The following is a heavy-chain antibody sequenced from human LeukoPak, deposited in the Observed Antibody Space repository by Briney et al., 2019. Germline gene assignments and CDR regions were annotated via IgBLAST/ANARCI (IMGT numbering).Heavy chain of an antibody. CDR3: ARGSAPHGSGLYYLDY. V-gene: IGHV3-30*02. CDR2: IRYDATDK. D-gene: IGHD2-15*01. Sequence: GGSLRLSCAASGFTFSSYGIHWVRQAPGKGLEWVALIRYDATDKHYADSVKGRFSISRDDSRKMVYLQMDSLRAEDTAIYYCARGSAPHGSGLYYLDYWGQGTLVTVSS. CDR1: GFTFSSYG. J-gene: IGHJ4*02.